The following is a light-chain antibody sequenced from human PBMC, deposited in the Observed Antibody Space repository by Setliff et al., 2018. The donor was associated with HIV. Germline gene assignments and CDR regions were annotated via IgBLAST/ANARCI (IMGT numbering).Light chain of an antibody. V-gene: IGLV2-14*02. CDR2: EVN. CDR1: INNIGSYNR. CDR3: CSYASSSTLV. J-gene: IGLJ2*01. Sequence: QSALTQPPSVSGSPGQSIIISCTGTINNIGSYNRVSWYQQRPGTAPKLIIFEVNKRPSGVSNRFSGSKSGSTASLAISGLQADDEGDYYCCSYASSSTLVFGGGTKVTVL.